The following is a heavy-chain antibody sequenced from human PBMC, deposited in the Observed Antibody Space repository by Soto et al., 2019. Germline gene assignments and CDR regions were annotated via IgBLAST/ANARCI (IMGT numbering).Heavy chain of an antibody. J-gene: IGHJ4*02. D-gene: IGHD3-10*01. Sequence: GESLRLSCAASGFTFSSYAMSWVRQAPGKGLEWVSAISGSGGSTYYADSVKGRFTISRDNSKNTLYLQMNSLRAEDTAVYYCAKVLSGAWFGELSDYWGQGTLVTVSS. CDR1: GFTFSSYA. CDR3: AKVLSGAWFGELSDY. CDR2: ISGSGGST. V-gene: IGHV3-23*01.